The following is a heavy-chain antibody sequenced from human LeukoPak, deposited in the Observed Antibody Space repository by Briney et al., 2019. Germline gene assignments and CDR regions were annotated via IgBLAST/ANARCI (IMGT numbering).Heavy chain of an antibody. CDR3: ARVTMVRGADY. J-gene: IGHJ4*02. CDR2: ISSNGGST. V-gene: IGHV3-64*01. Sequence: GGSLRLSCAASGFTFSSYAMHWVRQAPGKGLEHVSAISSNGGSTYYANSVKGRFTISRDNSKNTLYLQMNSLRAEDTAVYYCARVTMVRGADYWGQGTLVTVSS. D-gene: IGHD3-10*01. CDR1: GFTFSSYA.